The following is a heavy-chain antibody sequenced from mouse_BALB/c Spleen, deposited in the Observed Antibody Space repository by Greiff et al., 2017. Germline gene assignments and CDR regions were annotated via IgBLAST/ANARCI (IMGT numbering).Heavy chain of an antibody. D-gene: IGHD1-1*01. CDR2: ISSGSSTI. V-gene: IGHV5-17*02. CDR3: ARDYYGSSYGRNWFAY. J-gene: IGHJ3*01. CDR1: GFTFSSFG. Sequence: EVHLVESGGGLVQPGGSRKLSCAASGFTFSSFGMHWVRQAPEKGLEWVAYISSGSSTIYYADTVKGRFTISRDNPKNTLFLQMTSLRSEDTAMYYCARDYYGSSYGRNWFAYWGQGTLVTVSA.